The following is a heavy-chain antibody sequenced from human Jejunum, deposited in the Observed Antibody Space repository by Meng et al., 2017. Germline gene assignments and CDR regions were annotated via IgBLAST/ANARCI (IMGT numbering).Heavy chain of an antibody. CDR3: ATSGGGFDY. Sequence: QVQLVQSGSEFKKPGASVKVSCMASAYTFNNYDINWGRQAPGQGREWMGWINTKTGNPMYAQGFTGRFVFSLDTSVSTAHLHISTLTPEDTAVYYCATSGGGFDYWGQGTLVTVS. CDR1: AYTFNNYD. J-gene: IGHJ4*02. V-gene: IGHV7-4-1*02. D-gene: IGHD1-26*01. CDR2: INTKTGNP.